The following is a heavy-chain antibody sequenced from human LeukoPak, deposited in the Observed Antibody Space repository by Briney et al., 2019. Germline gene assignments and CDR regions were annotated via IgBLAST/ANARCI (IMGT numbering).Heavy chain of an antibody. Sequence: SETLSLTCTVSGGSISSYYWSWIRQPPGKGLEWIGYIYYSGTTNYNPSLKSRVTISVDTSKNQFSLKLSSVTAADTAVYYCARAVADTPRGDAFDIWGQGTMVTVSS. D-gene: IGHD6-19*01. J-gene: IGHJ3*02. CDR1: GGSISSYY. V-gene: IGHV4-59*01. CDR2: IYYSGTT. CDR3: ARAVADTPRGDAFDI.